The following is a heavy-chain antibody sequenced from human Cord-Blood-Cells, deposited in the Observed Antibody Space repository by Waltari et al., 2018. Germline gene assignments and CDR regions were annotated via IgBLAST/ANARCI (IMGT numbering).Heavy chain of an antibody. CDR3: ATRGTGAGDDAFDI. J-gene: IGHJ3*02. Sequence: QVQLQQWGAGLLKPSETLSLTCAVYGGSFSGYYCRWLPQPPGKGLEWIGEINHSGSTNYNPSLKSRVTISVDTSKNQFSLKLSSVTAADTAVYYCATRGTGAGDDAFDIWGQGTMVTVSS. V-gene: IGHV4-34*01. CDR1: GGSFSGYY. D-gene: IGHD7-27*01. CDR2: INHSGST.